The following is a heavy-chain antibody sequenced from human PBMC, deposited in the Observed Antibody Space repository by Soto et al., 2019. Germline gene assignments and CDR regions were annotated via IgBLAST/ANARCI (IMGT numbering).Heavy chain of an antibody. CDR2: NNHSGST. D-gene: IGHD1-26*01. CDR3: EKSSVRCIVGRRVQDWFDH. CDR1: GGSFGRFY. V-gene: IGHV4-34*01. Sequence: SETLSLTWAVYGGSFGRFYWSWIRQPTGKGLEWIGENNHSGSTIYNPSLKSRVTISVDTSKNQFSLKLSSVPGADTTVYYCEKSSVRCIVGRRVQDWFDHWGQGTLVTVSS. J-gene: IGHJ5*02.